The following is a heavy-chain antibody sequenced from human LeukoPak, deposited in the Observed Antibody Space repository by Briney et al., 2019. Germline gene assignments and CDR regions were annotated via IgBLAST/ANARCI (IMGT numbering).Heavy chain of an antibody. CDR1: GFTFSSYS. D-gene: IGHD5-12*01. Sequence: GGSLRLSCAASGFTFSSYSMNWVRQAPGKGLEWVSSISSSSSYIYYADSVKGRFPISRDNAKNSLYLQMNSLRAEDTAVYYCAREPLGGYADYWGQGTLVTVSS. V-gene: IGHV3-21*01. CDR2: ISSSSSYI. CDR3: AREPLGGYADY. J-gene: IGHJ4*02.